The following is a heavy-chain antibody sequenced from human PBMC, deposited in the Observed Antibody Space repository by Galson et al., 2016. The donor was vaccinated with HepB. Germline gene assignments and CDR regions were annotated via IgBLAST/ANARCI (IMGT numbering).Heavy chain of an antibody. D-gene: IGHD3-10*01. CDR2: MHQDGST. CDR1: GYPIRNGYF. V-gene: IGHV4-38-2*02. J-gene: IGHJ2*01. Sequence: SETLSLTCTVSGYPIRNGYFWGWIRQSPGKGLEWIGSMHQDGSTYYNPSLKSRVSTSVDTSKNQFSLNLNSVTAADTAVYFCARAAVGENWYFDLWGRGTLATVSA. CDR3: ARAAVGENWYFDL.